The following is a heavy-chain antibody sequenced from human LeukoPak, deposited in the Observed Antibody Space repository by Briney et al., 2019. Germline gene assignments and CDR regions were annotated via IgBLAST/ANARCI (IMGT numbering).Heavy chain of an antibody. CDR2: IIPILGIA. D-gene: IGHD2-2*01. J-gene: IGHJ6*02. Sequence: GASVKVSCKASGGTFSSYAISWVRQAPGQGLEWMGRIIPILGIANYAQKFQGRVTITADKSTSTAYMELSSLRSEDTAVYYCARCLASRYCSSTSCYHQHYNYYYGMDVWGQGTTVTVSS. CDR1: GGTFSSYA. CDR3: ARCLASRYCSSTSCYHQHYNYYYGMDV. V-gene: IGHV1-69*04.